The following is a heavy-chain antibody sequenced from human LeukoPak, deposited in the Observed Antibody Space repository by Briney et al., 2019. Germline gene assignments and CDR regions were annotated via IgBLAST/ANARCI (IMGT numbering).Heavy chain of an antibody. V-gene: IGHV3-7*01. CDR1: GFIFYDYA. CDR2: IMNDGSEK. Sequence: GGSLRLSCAAYGFIFYDYAMSWVRQAPGKGLEWVADIMNDGSEKYYVDSVKGRFTISQDNAHKLLYLQMNGLRAEDTAVYYCARVVLGIQSWFDPWGQGTLVPLSS. CDR3: ARVVLGIQSWFDP. J-gene: IGHJ5*02. D-gene: IGHD3-16*01.